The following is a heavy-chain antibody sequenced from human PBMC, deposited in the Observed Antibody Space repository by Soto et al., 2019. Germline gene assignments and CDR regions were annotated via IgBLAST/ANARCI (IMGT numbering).Heavy chain of an antibody. CDR3: ARGARFLEWLSFDH. CDR1: GDTFNRYA. D-gene: IGHD3-3*01. Sequence: QVQLEQSGAEVKTLGSSVKVSCKASGDTFNRYAISWVRQAPGQGLEWMGGIIPIFGTANYAPQFQDRVTITADESTSTAYMELTSLKSEDTAVYFCARGARFLEWLSFDHWGKGTLVTVSS. J-gene: IGHJ4*02. V-gene: IGHV1-69*12. CDR2: IIPIFGTA.